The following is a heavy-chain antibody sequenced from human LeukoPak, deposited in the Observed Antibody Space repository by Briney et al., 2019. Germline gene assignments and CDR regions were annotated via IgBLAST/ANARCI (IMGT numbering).Heavy chain of an antibody. CDR1: GYTFTGYY. CDR2: INPNSGGT. CDR3: ARVDGSGSYYKALDY. V-gene: IGHV1-2*06. D-gene: IGHD3-10*01. Sequence: ASVKVSCKASGYTFTGYYMHWVRQAPGQGLEWMGRINPNSGGTNYAQKFQGRVTMTRDTSISTAYMELSRLRSDDTAVYYYARVDGSGSYYKALDYWGQGTLVTVSS. J-gene: IGHJ4*02.